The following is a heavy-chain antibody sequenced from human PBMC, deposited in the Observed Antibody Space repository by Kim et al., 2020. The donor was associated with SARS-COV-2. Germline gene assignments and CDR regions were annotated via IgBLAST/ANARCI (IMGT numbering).Heavy chain of an antibody. J-gene: IGHJ4*02. V-gene: IGHV2-70*19. Sequence: GDKHYNTSLRTRLTISKDTSKNQVVLTMTNMDPVDTATYYCARGRYYSDFWGQGTLVTVSS. CDR3: ARGRYYSDF. CDR2: GDK.